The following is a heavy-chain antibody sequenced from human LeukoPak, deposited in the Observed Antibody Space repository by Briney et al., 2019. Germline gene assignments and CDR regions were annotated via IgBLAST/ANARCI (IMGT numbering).Heavy chain of an antibody. CDR3: ASRTSIGYYEV. V-gene: IGHV3-64*01. J-gene: IGHJ4*02. Sequence: GGSLRLSCAASGFTFSSYSMHWVRQAPGKGLEYVSAISSNGDNTYYASSVKGRFTISRDNSRNTLHLQMGSVTPEDMGVYYCASRTSIGYYEVRGQGTLVTVSS. CDR2: ISSNGDNT. CDR1: GFTFSSYS. D-gene: IGHD1-26*01.